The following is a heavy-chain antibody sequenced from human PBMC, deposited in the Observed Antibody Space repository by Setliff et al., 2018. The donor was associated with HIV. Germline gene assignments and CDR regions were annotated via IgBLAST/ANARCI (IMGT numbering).Heavy chain of an antibody. V-gene: IGHV1-2*02. D-gene: IGHD6-19*01. CDR3: ARTLYSSFSSFDY. Sequence: ASVKVSCKASGAAFSSYALSWVRQAPGQGLEWMGWINCNSGGTYYAQNFQGRVTMTRDTSINTAYMELSRLRSDDTAVYYCARTLYSSFSSFDYWGQGTLVTVSS. CDR1: GAAFSSYA. CDR2: INCNSGGT. J-gene: IGHJ4*02.